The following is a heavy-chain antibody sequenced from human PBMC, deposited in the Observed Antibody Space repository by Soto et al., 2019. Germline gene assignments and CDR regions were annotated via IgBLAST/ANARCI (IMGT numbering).Heavy chain of an antibody. J-gene: IGHJ5*02. D-gene: IGHD2-2*02. CDR1: VGSISSSSYY. CDR2: IYYSGST. V-gene: IGHV4-39*01. CDR3: ARSGTGYCSSTSCYTVGGWFDP. Sequence: SETLSIAGTVSVGSISSSSYYWGWIRQPPGKGLEWIGSIYYSGSTYYNPSLKSRVTISVDTSKNQFSLKLSSVTAADTAVYYCARSGTGYCSSTSCYTVGGWFDPWGQGTLVTSPQ.